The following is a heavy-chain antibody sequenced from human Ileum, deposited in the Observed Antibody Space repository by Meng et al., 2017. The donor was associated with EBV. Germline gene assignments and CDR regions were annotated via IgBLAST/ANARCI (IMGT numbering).Heavy chain of an antibody. CDR2: IKSATVGGTT. V-gene: IGHV3-15*01. CDR1: GFAFSNAG. J-gene: IGHJ5*02. CDR3: VSSWSDP. Sequence: AQLVESGGGLGKPGVPLRLSFAASGFAFSNAGMSWVRQAPGKGLEWVARIKSATVGGTTDYAAAVKGRFTISRDDSKNMVFLQMNSLKTEDTAVYYCVSSWSDPWGQGTLVTVSS.